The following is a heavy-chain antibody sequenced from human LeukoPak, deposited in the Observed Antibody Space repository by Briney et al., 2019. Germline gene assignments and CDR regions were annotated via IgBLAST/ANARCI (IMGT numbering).Heavy chain of an antibody. J-gene: IGHJ4*02. Sequence: PGGSLRLSCAAAGFTFGDFGMHWVRQAPGKRLEWVALIWKDGSDEFYADSVKGRFTISIDNSRNTLSLQMNSLRGEDTAVYYCAREEAFQLEASLDQWGQGTLVTVSS. CDR3: AREEAFQLEASLDQ. V-gene: IGHV3-33*01. CDR2: IWKDGSDE. D-gene: IGHD3-3*01. CDR1: GFTFGDFG.